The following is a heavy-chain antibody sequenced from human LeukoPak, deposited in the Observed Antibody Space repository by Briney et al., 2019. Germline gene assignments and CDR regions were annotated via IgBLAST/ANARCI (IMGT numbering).Heavy chain of an antibody. D-gene: IGHD1-26*01. J-gene: IGHJ3*02. CDR1: GGSISTNSYS. V-gene: IGHV4-39*01. CDR3: ARHFRREVLIGSAFDI. Sequence: SETLSLTCTASGGSISTNSYSWAWDRQPPGKGLEWIVSIYYDGTTYYSPSLKSRITTSIDTSKNQFSLKLSAVTAADTAIYYCARHFRREVLIGSAFDIWGQGTMVTVSS. CDR2: IYYDGTT.